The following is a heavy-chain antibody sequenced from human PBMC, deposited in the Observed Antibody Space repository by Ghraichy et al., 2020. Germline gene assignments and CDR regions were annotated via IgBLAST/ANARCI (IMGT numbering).Heavy chain of an antibody. D-gene: IGHD2-2*01. J-gene: IGHJ4*02. CDR2: VNAFGDST. CDR3: AKDKRSCSSSSCYPLGS. V-gene: IGHV3-23*01. Sequence: GESLNISCAASGSTFSRYAMSWVRQAAGKGLEWVAAVNAFGDSTYYADSVKGRFTISRDNSENTLSLQMNSLRAEDTAVYFCAKDKRSCSSSSCYPLGSWGQGTLVTVSS. CDR1: GSTFSRYA.